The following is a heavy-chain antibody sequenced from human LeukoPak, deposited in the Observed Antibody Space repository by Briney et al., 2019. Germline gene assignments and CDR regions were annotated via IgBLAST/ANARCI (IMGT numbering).Heavy chain of an antibody. V-gene: IGHV3-21*01. Sequence: GGSLRLSCAASGFTFSSYAMSWVRQAPGKGLEWVSSISSSSSYIYYADSVKGRFTISRDNAKNSLYLQMNSLRAEDTAVYYCARQVGAHPVLDYWGQGTLVTVSS. D-gene: IGHD1-26*01. CDR3: ARQVGAHPVLDY. J-gene: IGHJ4*02. CDR1: GFTFSSYA. CDR2: ISSSSSYI.